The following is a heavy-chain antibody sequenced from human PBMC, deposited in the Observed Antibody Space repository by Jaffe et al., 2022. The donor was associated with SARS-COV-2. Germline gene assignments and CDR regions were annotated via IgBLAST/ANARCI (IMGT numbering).Heavy chain of an antibody. CDR1: GGSISSGSYY. D-gene: IGHD3-10*01. J-gene: IGHJ5*02. Sequence: QVQLQESGPGLVKPSQTLSLTCTVSGGSISSGSYYWSWIRQPAGKGLEWIGRIYTSGSTNYNPSLKSRVTISVDTSKNQFSLKLSSVTAADTAVYYCARQAYGSGSYLGWFDPWGQGTLVTVSS. V-gene: IGHV4-61*02. CDR2: IYTSGST. CDR3: ARQAYGSGSYLGWFDP.